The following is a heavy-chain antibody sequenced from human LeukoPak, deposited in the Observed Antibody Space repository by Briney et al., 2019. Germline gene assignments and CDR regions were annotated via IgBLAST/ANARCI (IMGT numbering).Heavy chain of an antibody. CDR2: INPNSGGT. CDR1: GYTFTGYY. Sequence: ASVKVSCKASGYTFTGYYMHWVRQAPGQGLEWMGWINPNSGGTNYAQKFQGRVTMTRDTTISTAYMELSRLRSDDTAVYYCARESIAAAGTGYYYYMDVWGKGTTVTVSS. D-gene: IGHD6-13*01. CDR3: ARESIAAAGTGYYYYMDV. V-gene: IGHV1-2*02. J-gene: IGHJ6*03.